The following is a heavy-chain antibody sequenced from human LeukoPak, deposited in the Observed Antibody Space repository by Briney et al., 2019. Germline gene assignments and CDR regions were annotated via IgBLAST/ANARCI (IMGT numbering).Heavy chain of an antibody. CDR3: ARSSGNFDWLSHFDY. D-gene: IGHD3-9*01. Sequence: SETLSLTCTVSGGSISSYYWSWIRQPPGKGLEWIGYIYYSGSTNYNPSLKSRVTISVATSKNQFSLKLTSVTAADTAVYYCARSSGNFDWLSHFDYWGQGTLVTVSS. V-gene: IGHV4-59*01. J-gene: IGHJ4*02. CDR1: GGSISSYY. CDR2: IYYSGST.